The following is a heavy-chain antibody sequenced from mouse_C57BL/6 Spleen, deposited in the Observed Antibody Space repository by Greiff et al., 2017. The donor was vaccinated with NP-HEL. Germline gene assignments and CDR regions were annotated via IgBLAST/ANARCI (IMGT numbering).Heavy chain of an antibody. CDR1: GYTFTSYW. V-gene: IGHV1-55*01. CDR2: IYPGSGST. J-gene: IGHJ2*01. CDR3: ARGDSNYHYFDY. Sequence: QVQLQQPGAELVKPGASVKMSCKASGYTFTSYWITWVKQRPGQGLEWIGDIYPGSGSTNYNEKFKSKATLTVDTSSSKAYMQLSSLTSEDSAVYYCARGDSNYHYFDYWGQGTTLTVSS. D-gene: IGHD2-5*01.